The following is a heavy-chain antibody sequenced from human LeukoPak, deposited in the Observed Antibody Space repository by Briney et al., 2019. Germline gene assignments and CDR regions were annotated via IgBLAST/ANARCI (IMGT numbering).Heavy chain of an antibody. CDR1: GFTFSNAW. CDR3: TTDSLDSSGYYGYYFDY. D-gene: IGHD3-22*01. CDR2: IKSKTDGGTT. J-gene: IGHJ4*02. V-gene: IGHV3-15*01. Sequence: GESLRLSCAASGFTFSNAWMSWVRQAPGKGLEWVGRIKSKTDGGTTDYAAPVKGRFTISRDDSKNTLYLQMNSLKTEDTAVYYCTTDSLDSSGYYGYYFDYWGQGTLVTVSS.